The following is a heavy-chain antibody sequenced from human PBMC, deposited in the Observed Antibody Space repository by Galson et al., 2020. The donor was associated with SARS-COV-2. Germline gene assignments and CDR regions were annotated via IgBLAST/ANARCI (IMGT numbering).Heavy chain of an antibody. CDR1: GFAFSSYW. J-gene: IGHJ4*02. Sequence: GESLKISCAASGFAFSSYWMSWLRQAPGKGLEWVANIQHNGGEKYYLDSVTGRFTISRDNARNSLSLQMDSLRAEDTAVYYCARSTGSGWYDYWGQGTLVTVSS. D-gene: IGHD6-19*01. V-gene: IGHV3-7*01. CDR3: ARSTGSGWYDY. CDR2: IQHNGGEK.